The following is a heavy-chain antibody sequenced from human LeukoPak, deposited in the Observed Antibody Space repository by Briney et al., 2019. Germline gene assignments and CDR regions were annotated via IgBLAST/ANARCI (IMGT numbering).Heavy chain of an antibody. CDR1: GYSFTSYW. CDR3: ARHIVVVTAKLDAFDI. V-gene: IGHV5-51*01. CDR2: IYPGDSDT. Sequence: GGSLKISCKGSGYSFTSYWIGWVRQMPGKGLEWMGIIYPGDSDTRYSPSFQGQVTISADKSISTAYLQWSSLKASDTAMYYCARHIVVVTAKLDAFDIWGQGTMVTVSS. J-gene: IGHJ3*02. D-gene: IGHD2-21*02.